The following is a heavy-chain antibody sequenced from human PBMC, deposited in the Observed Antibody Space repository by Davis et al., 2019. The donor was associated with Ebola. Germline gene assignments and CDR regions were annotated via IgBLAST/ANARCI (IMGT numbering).Heavy chain of an antibody. Sequence: PSETLSLTCAAYGGSFSGYYWHWIRQPPGKGLEWIGEITHSGSTNYNPSLKSRVTISVDTSKNQFPLKLSSVTAADTALYYCARGRRQQLVPSPYNWFDPWGQGTLVTVSS. CDR2: ITHSGST. CDR1: GGSFSGYY. CDR3: ARGRRQQLVPSPYNWFDP. V-gene: IGHV4-34*01. J-gene: IGHJ5*02. D-gene: IGHD6-13*01.